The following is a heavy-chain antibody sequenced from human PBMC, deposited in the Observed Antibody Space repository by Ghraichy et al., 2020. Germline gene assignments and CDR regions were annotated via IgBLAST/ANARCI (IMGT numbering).Heavy chain of an antibody. CDR2: INNRGNA. J-gene: IGHJ4*02. V-gene: IGHV3-23*01. CDR3: AKDHISSGWPAFDL. Sequence: LSLTCAASGFTLSSFAMSWVRQAPGKGLEWVSSINNRGNAYYADSVLGRFTISRDTSENMLHLQMDSLRAEDTVVYYCAKDHISSGWPAFDLWGQGTLVSVFS. D-gene: IGHD6-19*01. CDR1: GFTLSSFA.